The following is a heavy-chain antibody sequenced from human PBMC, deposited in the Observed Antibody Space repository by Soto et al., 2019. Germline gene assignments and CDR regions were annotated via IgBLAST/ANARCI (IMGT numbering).Heavy chain of an antibody. CDR2: IWYDGSNK. V-gene: IGHV3-33*01. D-gene: IGHD1-26*01. CDR3: ARDRLGYSGSYPLGI. Sequence: GGSLRLSCAASGFTFSSYGMHWVRQAPGKGLEWVAVIWYDGSNKYYADSVKGRFTISRDNSKNTLYLQMNSLRAEDTAVYYCARDRLGYSGSYPLGIWGQGTMVTVSS. CDR1: GFTFSSYG. J-gene: IGHJ3*02.